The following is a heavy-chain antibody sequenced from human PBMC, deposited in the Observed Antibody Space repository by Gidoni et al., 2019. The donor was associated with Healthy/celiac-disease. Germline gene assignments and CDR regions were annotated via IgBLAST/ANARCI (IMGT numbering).Heavy chain of an antibody. J-gene: IGHJ5*02. CDR3: ARGVVVVPAAMAEYNWFDP. CDR1: GGTFSSYA. D-gene: IGHD2-2*01. Sequence: QVQLVQSGAEVKKPGSSVKVSCKASGGTFSSYAISWVRQAPGQGLEWMGGIIPIFGTANYAQKFQGRVTITADESTSTAYMELSSLRSEDTAVYYCARGVVVVPAAMAEYNWFDPWGQGTLVTVSS. V-gene: IGHV1-69*01. CDR2: IIPIFGTA.